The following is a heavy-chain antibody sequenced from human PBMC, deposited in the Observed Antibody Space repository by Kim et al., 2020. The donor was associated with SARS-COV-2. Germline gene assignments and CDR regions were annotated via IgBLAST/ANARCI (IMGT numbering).Heavy chain of an antibody. Sequence: GGSLRLSCAASGFTFSSYAMHWVRQAPGKGLEWVAVISYDASNKNSADSVTGRFTISRDNSKNTQYLQMNSLRAEDTAVYYCASDGYSSSWSRRLDYWGQGTLVTVSS. CDR1: GFTFSSYA. V-gene: IGHV3-30*04. CDR3: ASDGYSSSWSRRLDY. D-gene: IGHD6-13*01. J-gene: IGHJ4*02. CDR2: ISYDASNK.